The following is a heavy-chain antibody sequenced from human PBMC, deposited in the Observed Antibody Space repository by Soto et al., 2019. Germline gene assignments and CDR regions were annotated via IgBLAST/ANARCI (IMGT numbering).Heavy chain of an antibody. Sequence: SVKVSCKASGGTFNNNGVTWVRQAPGQGLEWMGGLIPIFGTGSYAQRFQGRVTITADESTSTAYMELSSLRSEDTAVYYCARSGYCSSTSCYPAWGYYYYGMDVWGQGTTVTVSS. CDR1: GGTFNNNG. J-gene: IGHJ6*02. V-gene: IGHV1-69*13. D-gene: IGHD2-2*03. CDR3: ARSGYCSSTSCYPAWGYYYYGMDV. CDR2: LIPIFGTG.